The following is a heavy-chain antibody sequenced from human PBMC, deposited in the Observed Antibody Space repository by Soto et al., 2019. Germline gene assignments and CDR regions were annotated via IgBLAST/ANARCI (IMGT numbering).Heavy chain of an antibody. V-gene: IGHV4-39*01. Sequence: PSETLSLTCTVPGGSISSSSYYWGWIRQPPGKGLEWIGSIYYSGSTYYNPSLKSRVTISVDTSKNQFSLKLSSVTAADTAVYYCARQNFGYIVVVTAYGMDVWGQGTTVTVSS. J-gene: IGHJ6*02. CDR2: IYYSGST. D-gene: IGHD2-21*02. CDR3: ARQNFGYIVVVTAYGMDV. CDR1: GGSISSSSYY.